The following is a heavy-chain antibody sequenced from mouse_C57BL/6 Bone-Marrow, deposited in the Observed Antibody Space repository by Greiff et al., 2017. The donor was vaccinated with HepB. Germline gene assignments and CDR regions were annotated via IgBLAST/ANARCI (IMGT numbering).Heavy chain of an antibody. CDR2: ISSGSSTI. Sequence: EVQLVESGGGLVKPGGSLKLSCAASGFTFSDYGMHWVRQAPEKGLEWVAYISSGSSTIYYADTVKGRFTISRDNAKNTLFLQMTSLRSEDTAMYYCASHYYYGSSHAYWYFDVWGTGTTVTVSA. D-gene: IGHD1-1*01. CDR1: GFTFSDYG. V-gene: IGHV5-17*01. CDR3: ASHYYYGSSHAYWYFDV. J-gene: IGHJ1*03.